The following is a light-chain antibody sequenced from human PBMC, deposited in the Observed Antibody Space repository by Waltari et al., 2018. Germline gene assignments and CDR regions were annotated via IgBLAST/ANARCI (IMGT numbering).Light chain of an antibody. CDR2: RNN. J-gene: IGLJ3*02. CDR3: AAWDDSLV. Sequence: QSVLTQPPSASGTPGQRVTISCSGSSSNIGSNYVYWYQQLPGTAPKLLIYRNNQRASGVPDRFSGSQSGTSASLAISGLRSEDEADYYCAAWDDSLVFGGGTKLTVL. V-gene: IGLV1-47*01. CDR1: SSNIGSNY.